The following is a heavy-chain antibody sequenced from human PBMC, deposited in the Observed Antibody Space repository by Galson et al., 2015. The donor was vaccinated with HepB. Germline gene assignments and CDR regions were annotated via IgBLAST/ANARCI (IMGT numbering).Heavy chain of an antibody. CDR2: ITGTGGST. CDR1: GFTFSTYA. Sequence: SLRLSCAASGFTFSTYAMSWVRQAPGKGLEWVSAITGTGGSTYYADSVKGRFTISRDNSKNTLFLQMSSLRAEDTAVYYCAKNGWNHVNYYYMDVWGKGTTVTVSS. D-gene: IGHD1-1*01. V-gene: IGHV3-23*01. CDR3: AKNGWNHVNYYYMDV. J-gene: IGHJ6*03.